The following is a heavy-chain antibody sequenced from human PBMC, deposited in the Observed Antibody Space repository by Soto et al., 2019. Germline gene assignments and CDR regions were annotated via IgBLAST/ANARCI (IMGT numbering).Heavy chain of an antibody. V-gene: IGHV4-34*01. Sequence: SETLSLTCAVYGGSFSGYYWSWIRQPPGKGLEWIGEINHSGSTNYNPSLKSRVTISVDTSKNQFSLKLSSVTAADTAVYYCAREGDYNPPYSSSRRNLFDYWGQGTLVTVSS. CDR1: GGSFSGYY. CDR3: AREGDYNPPYSSSRRNLFDY. D-gene: IGHD6-13*01. J-gene: IGHJ4*02. CDR2: INHSGST.